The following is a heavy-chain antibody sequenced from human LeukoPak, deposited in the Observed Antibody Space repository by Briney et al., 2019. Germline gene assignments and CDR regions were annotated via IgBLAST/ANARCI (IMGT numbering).Heavy chain of an antibody. Sequence: PSETLSLTCSVSGGSISSYYWSWIRQPPGKGLEWIGYISDSGSTNYNPSLKSRVSISVDRSKNQFSLKLSSVTAADTAVYYCARGGYSSSWYFDYWGQGTLVTVSS. CDR3: ARGGYSSSWYFDY. V-gene: IGHV4-59*12. D-gene: IGHD6-13*01. CDR1: GGSISSYY. J-gene: IGHJ4*02. CDR2: ISDSGST.